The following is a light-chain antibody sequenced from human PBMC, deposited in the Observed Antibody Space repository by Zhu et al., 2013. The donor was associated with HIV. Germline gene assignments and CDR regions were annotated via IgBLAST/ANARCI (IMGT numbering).Light chain of an antibody. CDR2: EVT. Sequence: QSALTQPASVSGSPGQSITISCTGTSSDIGGYNYVSWYQQHPGKAPQLIIYEVTKRPSGFRXRFSGSKSGNTASLTISGLQAEDEADYFCTSYTNYRTWAFGTGTQVTVL. V-gene: IGLV2-14*01. J-gene: IGLJ1*01. CDR1: SSDIGGYNY. CDR3: TSYTNYRTWA.